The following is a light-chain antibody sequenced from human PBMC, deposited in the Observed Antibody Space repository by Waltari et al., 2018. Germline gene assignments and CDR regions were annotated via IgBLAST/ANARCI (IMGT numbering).Light chain of an antibody. Sequence: QSALTQPASVSGSPGQSITISCSGTSSDFGGYDYVSWYQQYPGIAPKLIIYDVTNRPSGVSNRFSGSKSGYTASLTISGLQAADEAHYYCTSYTRKHTWVFGGGTKVTVL. CDR2: DVT. J-gene: IGLJ3*02. V-gene: IGLV2-14*03. CDR3: TSYTRKHTWV. CDR1: SSDFGGYDY.